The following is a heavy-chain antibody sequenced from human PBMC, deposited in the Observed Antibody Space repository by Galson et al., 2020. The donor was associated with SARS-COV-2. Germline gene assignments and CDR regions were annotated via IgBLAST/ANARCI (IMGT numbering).Heavy chain of an antibody. J-gene: IGHJ3*02. CDR2: IWYDGSNK. V-gene: IGHV3-33*01. Sequence: GGSLRLSCAASGFTFSSHAMHWVRQAPGKGLGWVAQIWYDGSNKYYADSVKGRFTISRDNSKNTLSLQMNSLRAEDTAVYYCARDGQSGTPYAFDIWGQGTTVTVSS. CDR3: ARDGQSGTPYAFDI. D-gene: IGHD4-4*01. CDR1: GFTFSSHA.